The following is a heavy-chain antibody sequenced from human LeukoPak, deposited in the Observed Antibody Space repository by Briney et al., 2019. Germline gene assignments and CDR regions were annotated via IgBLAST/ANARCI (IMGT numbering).Heavy chain of an antibody. Sequence: SQTLSLTCTVSGGSISSGGYYWSWIRQPPGKGLEWIGYIYHSGSTYYKPSLKSRVTISVDTSKNQFSLKLNSVTAADTAVYYCARDPGIPHYFDYWGQGTLVTVSS. J-gene: IGHJ4*02. D-gene: IGHD3-10*01. CDR1: GGSISSGGYY. CDR2: IYHSGST. CDR3: ARDPGIPHYFDY. V-gene: IGHV4-30-2*01.